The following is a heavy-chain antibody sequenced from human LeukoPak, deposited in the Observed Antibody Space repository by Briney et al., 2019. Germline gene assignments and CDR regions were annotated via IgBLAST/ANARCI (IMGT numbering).Heavy chain of an antibody. V-gene: IGHV3-11*04. Sequence: TGGSLRLSCAASGFTFSNAWMSWVRQAPGKGLEWVSYISSSGSTIYYADSVKGRFTISRDNAKNSLYLQMNSLRAEDTAVYYCARELGYCSSTSCPNWFDPWGQGTLVTVSS. CDR1: GFTFSNAW. D-gene: IGHD2-2*01. J-gene: IGHJ5*02. CDR3: ARELGYCSSTSCPNWFDP. CDR2: ISSSGSTI.